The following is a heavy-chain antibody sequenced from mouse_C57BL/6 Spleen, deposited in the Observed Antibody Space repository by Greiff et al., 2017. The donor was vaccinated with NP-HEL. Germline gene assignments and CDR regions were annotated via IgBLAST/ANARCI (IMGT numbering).Heavy chain of an antibody. J-gene: IGHJ2*01. V-gene: IGHV5-12*01. CDR2: ISNGGGST. CDR3: ASLNWDGDYFDY. Sequence: EVKLMESGGGLVQPGGSLKLSCAASGFTFSDYYMYWVRQTPEKRLEWVAYISNGGGSTYYPDTVKGRFTISRDNAKNTLYLQMSRLKSEDTAMYYCASLNWDGDYFDYWGQGTTLTVSS. CDR1: GFTFSDYY. D-gene: IGHD4-1*01.